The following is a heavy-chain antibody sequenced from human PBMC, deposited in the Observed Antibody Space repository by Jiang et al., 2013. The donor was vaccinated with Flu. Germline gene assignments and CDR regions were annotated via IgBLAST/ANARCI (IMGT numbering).Heavy chain of an antibody. CDR3: ARTIAAAGLDY. J-gene: IGHJ4*02. D-gene: IGHD6-13*01. CDR1: GFTFSSYA. CDR2: ISYDGSNK. V-gene: IGHV3-30-3*01. Sequence: VQLLESGGGVVQPGRSLRLSCAASGFTFSSYAMHWVRQAPGKGLEWVAVISYDGSNKYYADSVKGRFTISRDNSKNTLYLQMNSLRAEDTAVYYCARTIAAAGLDYWGQGTLVTVSS.